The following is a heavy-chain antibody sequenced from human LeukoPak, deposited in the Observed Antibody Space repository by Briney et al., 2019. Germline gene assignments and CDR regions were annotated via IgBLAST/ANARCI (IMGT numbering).Heavy chain of an antibody. CDR1: GFTFSTYA. J-gene: IGHJ4*02. V-gene: IGHV3-64D*06. CDR2: VISNGGST. Sequence: GGSLRLSCSVSGFTFSTYAMHWVRQAPGKGLEYVSTVISNGGSTHYADSVKGRFTISRDNSKNVLFLQMTSLTADDTAVYYCVRSSAYFDYWGQGTLVTVSS. D-gene: IGHD2-2*01. CDR3: VRSSAYFDY.